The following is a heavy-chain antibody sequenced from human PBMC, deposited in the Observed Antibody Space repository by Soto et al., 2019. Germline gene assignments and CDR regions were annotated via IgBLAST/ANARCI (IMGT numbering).Heavy chain of an antibody. V-gene: IGHV1-3*01. CDR3: ARARRYSSGWHGVDY. D-gene: IGHD6-19*01. Sequence: ASVKVSCKASGYTFTSYAMHWVRQAPGQRLEWMGWINAGNGNTKYSQKFQGRVTITRDTSASTAYMELSSLRSEDTAVYYCARARRYSSGWHGVDYWGQGTLVTVSS. CDR1: GYTFTSYA. J-gene: IGHJ4*02. CDR2: INAGNGNT.